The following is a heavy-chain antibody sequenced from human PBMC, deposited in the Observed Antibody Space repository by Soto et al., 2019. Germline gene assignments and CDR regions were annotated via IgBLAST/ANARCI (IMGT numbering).Heavy chain of an antibody. J-gene: IGHJ4*02. D-gene: IGHD6-13*01. CDR2: IYYSGST. CDR3: ARYLIAAAGTGFFDY. CDR1: GGSISSYY. V-gene: IGHV4-59*01. Sequence: QVQLQESGPGLVKPSETLSLTCTVSGGSISSYYWSWIRQPPGKGLEWIGYIYYSGSTNYNPSLKSRVTISVDTSKNQFSLKLSSVTAADTAVYYCARYLIAAAGTGFFDYWGQGTLVTVSS.